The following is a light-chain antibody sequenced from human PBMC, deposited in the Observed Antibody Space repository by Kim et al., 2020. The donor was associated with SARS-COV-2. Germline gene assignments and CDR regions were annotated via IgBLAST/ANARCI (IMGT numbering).Light chain of an antibody. J-gene: IGLJ1*01. CDR3: QSYDSSLNSYV. V-gene: IGLV1-40*01. Sequence: RVTISCTGTFSKSGAGYDVHWYQQVPGAAPKLLIYGHTNRPSGVPDRFSGSKSDTSASLAITGLQAEDEADYYCQSYDSSLNSYVFGTGTKVTVL. CDR2: GHT. CDR1: FSKSGAGYD.